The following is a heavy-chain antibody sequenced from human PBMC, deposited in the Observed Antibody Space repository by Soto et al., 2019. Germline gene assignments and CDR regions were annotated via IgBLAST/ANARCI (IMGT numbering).Heavy chain of an antibody. CDR1: GFTFSSYG. D-gene: IGHD3-22*01. J-gene: IGHJ4*02. V-gene: IGHV3-30*18. CDR3: AKPYYYDSSGPSPFDY. Sequence: PGGSLRLSCAASGFTFSSYGMHWVRQAPGKGLEWVAVISYDGSNKYYADSVKGRFTISRDNSKNTLYLQMNSLRAEDTAVYYCAKPYYYDSSGPSPFDYWGQGTLVTSPQ. CDR2: ISYDGSNK.